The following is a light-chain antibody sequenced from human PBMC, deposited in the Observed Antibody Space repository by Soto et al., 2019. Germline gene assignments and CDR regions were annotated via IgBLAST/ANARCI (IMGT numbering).Light chain of an antibody. Sequence: ESVLTQSPGTLSVSPGERATLSCRASQSVSSNYLTWYQQKPGQAPRLLIYSTSSRATGIPDRFSGSGSGTDFTLTVSRLEPEDFAVYYCQQYGSSPVTFGQGTKVDIK. CDR1: QSVSSNY. V-gene: IGKV3-20*01. CDR2: STS. CDR3: QQYGSSPVT. J-gene: IGKJ1*01.